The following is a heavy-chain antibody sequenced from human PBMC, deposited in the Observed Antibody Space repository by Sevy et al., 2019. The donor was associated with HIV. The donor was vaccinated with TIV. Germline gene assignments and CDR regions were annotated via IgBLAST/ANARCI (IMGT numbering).Heavy chain of an antibody. CDR2: ISSTGDTM. CDR3: AKHWRENLFSDFFFDF. D-gene: IGHD3-10*02. Sequence: GGSLRLSCAASGFRFNNFAIAWVRQAPGKGPEWLSSISSTGDTMYYADSVRGRFAMSRDNSRNSLYLQMTNVRVEDTAIYYCAKHWRENLFSDFFFDFWGQGTLVTVSS. J-gene: IGHJ4*02. CDR1: GFRFNNFA. V-gene: IGHV3-23*01.